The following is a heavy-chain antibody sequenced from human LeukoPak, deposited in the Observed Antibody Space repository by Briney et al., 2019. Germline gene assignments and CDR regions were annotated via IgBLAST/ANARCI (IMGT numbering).Heavy chain of an antibody. Sequence: PGGSLRLSCAASGFTFSSYGMHWVRQAPGKGLEWVAFIRYDGSNKYYADSVKGRFTISRDNSKNTLYLQMNSLRAEDTAVYYCAKDRDYDFWSGYQGNYWGQGTLVTVSS. CDR2: IRYDGSNK. J-gene: IGHJ4*02. V-gene: IGHV3-30*02. D-gene: IGHD3-3*01. CDR3: AKDRDYDFWSGYQGNY. CDR1: GFTFSSYG.